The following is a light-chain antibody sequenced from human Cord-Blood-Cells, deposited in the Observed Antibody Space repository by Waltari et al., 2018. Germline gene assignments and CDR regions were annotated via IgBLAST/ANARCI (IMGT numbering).Light chain of an antibody. CDR3: QQYNSYSPT. V-gene: IGKV1-5*03. J-gene: IGKJ1*01. Sequence: DIQMTQSPSTLSASVGDRVTIACRASQSISSWLAWYQQKPGKAPRLLIYKWSSLESGVPSRFSRIGSGTECTLTISSLQPDDFATYYCQQYNSYSPTFGQGTKVEIK. CDR1: QSISSW. CDR2: KWS.